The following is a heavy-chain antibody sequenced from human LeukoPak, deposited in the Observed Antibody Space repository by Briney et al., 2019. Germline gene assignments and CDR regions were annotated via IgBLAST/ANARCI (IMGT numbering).Heavy chain of an antibody. CDR2: INYSGST. J-gene: IGHJ4*02. CDR3: ARHGVGDRYCSGGSCYSLFDY. D-gene: IGHD2-15*01. V-gene: IGHV4-34*01. Sequence: SETLSLTCAVYGGSFSGYYWSWIRQPPGKGLEWIGEINYSGSTNYNPSLKSRVTISVDTSKNQFSLKVSSVTAADTAVYYCARHGVGDRYCSGGSCYSLFDYWGQGTLVTVSS. CDR1: GGSFSGYY.